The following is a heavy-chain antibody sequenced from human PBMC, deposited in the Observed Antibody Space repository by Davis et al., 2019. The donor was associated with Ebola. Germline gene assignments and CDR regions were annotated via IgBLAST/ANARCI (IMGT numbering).Heavy chain of an antibody. CDR1: GGSISSYY. V-gene: IGHV4-59*12. J-gene: IGHJ5*02. CDR3: ARGRGAYPSWFDP. CDR2: IYYIGST. Sequence: MPSETLSLTCTVSGGSISSYYWSWIRQPPGKGLEWIGYIYYIGSTNYNPSLKSRVTISVDTSKNQFSLKLSSVTAADTAVYYCARGRGAYPSWFDPWGQGTLVTVSS. D-gene: IGHD3-10*01.